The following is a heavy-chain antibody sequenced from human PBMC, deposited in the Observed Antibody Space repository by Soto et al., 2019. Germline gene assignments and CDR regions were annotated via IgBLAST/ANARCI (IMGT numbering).Heavy chain of an antibody. Sequence: EVQLLESGGGLVQPGGSLRLSCAASGFTFSAYAMSWVRQAPGKGLEWVSAISGGGGSTYYADSVKGRFTIARDNSKNPLYLQMNSLGAEDTAGYYRAKDRPKWNDPAERYYFDYWGQGTLVTVSS. J-gene: IGHJ4*02. CDR1: GFTFSAYA. CDR3: AKDRPKWNDPAERYYFDY. V-gene: IGHV3-23*01. CDR2: ISGGGGST. D-gene: IGHD1-1*01.